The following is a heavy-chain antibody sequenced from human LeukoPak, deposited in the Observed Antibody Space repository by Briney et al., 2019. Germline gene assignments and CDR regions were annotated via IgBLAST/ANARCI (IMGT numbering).Heavy chain of an antibody. D-gene: IGHD1-14*01. CDR2: IHPNSGYT. CDR1: GYSFTNFY. CDR3: ARGGNSANRNPYYFDY. V-gene: IGHV1-2*02. J-gene: IGHJ4*02. Sequence: ASVKVSCKASGYSFTNFYIHWVRHASGQGLEWMGWIHPNSGYTNYPQQFQGGVTMTRDTSITTAYLELSSLRSDDTAVYYCARGGNSANRNPYYFDYWGQGTLVTVSS.